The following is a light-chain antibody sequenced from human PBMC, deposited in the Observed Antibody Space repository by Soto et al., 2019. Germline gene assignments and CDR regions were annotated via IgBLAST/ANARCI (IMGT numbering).Light chain of an antibody. CDR2: GAS. CDR1: QTVASN. Sequence: EIVMTQSPATLSLSPGERATLSCSASQTVASNIAWYQQKPGQAPRLLIHGASTRATGVSARFSGTGSGTEFPLTISSLQSEDFAVYYCQQYHNWPPQYTFGQGTRLQIK. V-gene: IGKV3-15*01. J-gene: IGKJ2*01. CDR3: QQYHNWPPQYT.